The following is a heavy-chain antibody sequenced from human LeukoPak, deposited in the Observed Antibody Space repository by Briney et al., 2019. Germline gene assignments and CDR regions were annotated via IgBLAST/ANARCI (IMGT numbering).Heavy chain of an antibody. Sequence: LSCAASGFTFSNAWMSWVRQPPGKGLEWIGETNHSGSTNYNPSLKSRVTISVDTSKNQFSLKLSSVTAADTAVYYCARAGYSMGDWIDYWGQGTLVTVSS. CDR3: ARAGYSMGDWIDY. J-gene: IGHJ4*02. D-gene: IGHD6-13*01. V-gene: IGHV4-34*01. CDR1: GFTFSNAW. CDR2: TNHSGST.